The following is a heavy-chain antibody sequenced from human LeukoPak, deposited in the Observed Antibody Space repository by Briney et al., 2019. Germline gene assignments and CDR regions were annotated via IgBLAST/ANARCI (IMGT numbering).Heavy chain of an antibody. CDR1: GFTFSSYA. CDR2: ISPSGDST. V-gene: IGHV3-23*01. J-gene: IGHJ6*02. CDR3: AKVGSLWFGELSRYYWMDV. Sequence: QPGGSLRLSCAASGFTFSSYAMSWVRQAPGKGLEWVSAISPSGDSTYYADSVKGRFTIFRDNSKNTLYLQMNSLRAEDTAVYFCAKVGSLWFGELSRYYWMDVWGQGTTVIVSS. D-gene: IGHD3-10*01.